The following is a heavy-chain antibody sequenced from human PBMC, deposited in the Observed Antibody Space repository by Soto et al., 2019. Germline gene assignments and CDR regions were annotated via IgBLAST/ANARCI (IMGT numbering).Heavy chain of an antibody. CDR2: INSDGSIT. V-gene: IGHV3-74*01. J-gene: IGHJ3*02. CDR3: VSQDSAYDI. Sequence: EVQLVESGGGLVQPGGSLRLSCAASGFTFSTYWMHWVRQVPGQRPVWVSRINSDGSITADEDSVQGRVTISRDNAKNTLYLQMHSLRAEDTAVYYCVSQDSAYDIWGQGTTVTVSS. D-gene: IGHD3-22*01. CDR1: GFTFSTYW.